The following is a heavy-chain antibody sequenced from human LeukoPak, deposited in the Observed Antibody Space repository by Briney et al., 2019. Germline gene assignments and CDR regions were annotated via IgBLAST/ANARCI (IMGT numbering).Heavy chain of an antibody. CDR3: TTINVYFDWLLYGVNRGRAPMSFDY. J-gene: IGHJ4*02. Sequence: GGSLRLSCAASGFTFSNAWMSWVRQAPGKGLEWVGRIKSKTDGGTTDYAAPVKGRFTISRDDSKNTLYLQMNSLKTEDTAVYYCTTINVYFDWLLYGVNRGRAPMSFDYWGQGTLVTVSS. V-gene: IGHV3-15*01. CDR2: IKSKTDGGTT. CDR1: GFTFSNAW. D-gene: IGHD3-9*01.